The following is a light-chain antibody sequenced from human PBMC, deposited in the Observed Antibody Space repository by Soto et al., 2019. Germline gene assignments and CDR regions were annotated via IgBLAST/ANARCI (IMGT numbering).Light chain of an antibody. Sequence: EIVLMQSPDTLSLSPGERATISCRASESISSHYIAWYQQTPGQAPRLLLFAASTRATGIPDSFSGWWSGTDFTLTMRRMEPEDFEVYYCQNFGDSPFTYGPGTKVDIK. CDR2: AAS. CDR1: ESISSHY. CDR3: QNFGDSPFT. J-gene: IGKJ3*01. V-gene: IGKV3-20*01.